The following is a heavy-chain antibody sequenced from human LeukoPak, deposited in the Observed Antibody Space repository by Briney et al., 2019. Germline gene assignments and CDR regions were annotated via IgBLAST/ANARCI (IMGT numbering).Heavy chain of an antibody. CDR1: GGSISSGSYY. CDR3: ATPGYYDFWSGYHPYYFDY. D-gene: IGHD3-3*01. V-gene: IGHV4-61*02. J-gene: IGHJ4*02. CDR2: IYTSGST. Sequence: SQTLSLTCTVSGGSISSGSYYWSWIRQPAGKGLEWIGRIYTSGSTNYNPSLKSRVTISVDTSKNQFSLKLSSVTAADTAVYYCATPGYYDFWSGYHPYYFDYWGQGTLVTVSS.